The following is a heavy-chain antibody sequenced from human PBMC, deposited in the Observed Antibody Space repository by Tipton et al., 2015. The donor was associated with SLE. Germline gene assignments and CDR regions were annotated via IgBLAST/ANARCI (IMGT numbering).Heavy chain of an antibody. CDR1: GGSISSSSYY. D-gene: IGHD2-21*01. Sequence: LRLSCTVSGGSISSSSYYWGWIRQPPGKGLEWIGEINHSGSTNYNPSLKSRVTISVDTSKNQFSLKLSSVTAADTAVYYCARLPYCGGDCYQAGAFDIWGQGTMVTVSS. J-gene: IGHJ3*02. CDR3: ARLPYCGGDCYQAGAFDI. CDR2: INHSGST. V-gene: IGHV4-39*07.